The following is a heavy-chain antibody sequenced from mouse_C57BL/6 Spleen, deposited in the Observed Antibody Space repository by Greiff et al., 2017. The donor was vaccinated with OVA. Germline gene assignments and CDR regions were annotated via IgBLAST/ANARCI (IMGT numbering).Heavy chain of an antibody. V-gene: IGHV3-6*01. Sequence: VQLKESGPGLVKPSQSLSLTCSVTGYSITSGYYWNWIRQFPGNKLEWMGYISYDGSNNYNPSLKNRISITRDTSKNQFFLKLNSVTTEDTATYYCATTEGGQVDYWGQGTTLTVSS. CDR3: ATTEGGQVDY. J-gene: IGHJ2*01. CDR2: ISYDGSN. D-gene: IGHD3-3*01. CDR1: GYSITSGYY.